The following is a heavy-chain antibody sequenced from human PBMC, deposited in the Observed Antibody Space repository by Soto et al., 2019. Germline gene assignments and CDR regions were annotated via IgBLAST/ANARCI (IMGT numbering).Heavy chain of an antibody. CDR3: ARTELYYDSSGYYPVHH. D-gene: IGHD3-22*01. Sequence: ASLKVSCKASGYTFTSYGISWVRQAPGQGLEWMGLLSAYNGNTNYAQKLQGRVTMTTDTSTSTAYMELRSLRSDDTAVYYCARTELYYDSSGYYPVHHWGQGNLVTVSS. J-gene: IGHJ5*02. CDR1: GYTFTSYG. CDR2: LSAYNGNT. V-gene: IGHV1-18*04.